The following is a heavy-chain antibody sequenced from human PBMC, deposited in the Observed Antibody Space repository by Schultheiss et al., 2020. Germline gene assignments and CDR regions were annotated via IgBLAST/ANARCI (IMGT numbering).Heavy chain of an antibody. CDR3: TTDPWEPPGVDNWFDP. CDR2: IKSKTDGGTT. CDR1: GFTFSSYA. D-gene: IGHD1-26*01. V-gene: IGHV3-15*01. Sequence: GGSLRLSCAASGFTFSSYAMSWVRQAPGKGLEWVGRIKSKTDGGTTDYAAPVKGRFTISRDDSKNTLYLQMNSLKTEDTAVYYCTTDPWEPPGVDNWFDPWGQGTLVTGSS. J-gene: IGHJ5*02.